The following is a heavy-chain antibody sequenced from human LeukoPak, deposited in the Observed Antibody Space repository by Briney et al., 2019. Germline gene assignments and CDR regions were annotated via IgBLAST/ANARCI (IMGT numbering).Heavy chain of an antibody. J-gene: IGHJ6*02. D-gene: IGHD6-13*01. CDR2: IYYSGST. CDR1: GDSISSGDYY. CDR3: ASIAAAATYYYYGMDV. Sequence: PSQTLSLTCTVSGDSISSGDYYWSWIRQPPGKGLEWIGYIYYSGSTYYNPSLKSRVTISVDTSKNQFSLKLSSVTAADTAVYYCASIAAAATYYYYGMDVWGQGTTVTVSS. V-gene: IGHV4-30-4*01.